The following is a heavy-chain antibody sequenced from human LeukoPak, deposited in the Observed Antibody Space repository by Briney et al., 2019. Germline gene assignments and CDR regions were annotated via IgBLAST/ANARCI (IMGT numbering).Heavy chain of an antibody. Sequence: PGGSLRLSCAASEFTFVSYWMHWVRQAPGEGLVWVSRINADGSSTTYADSVKGRFTISRDNAKNTLYLQMNSLRAEDTAVYYCAKAVRGYYYDSSGSWGQGTLVTVSS. CDR2: INADGSST. CDR3: AKAVRGYYYDSSGS. D-gene: IGHD3-22*01. CDR1: EFTFVSYW. V-gene: IGHV3-74*03. J-gene: IGHJ5*02.